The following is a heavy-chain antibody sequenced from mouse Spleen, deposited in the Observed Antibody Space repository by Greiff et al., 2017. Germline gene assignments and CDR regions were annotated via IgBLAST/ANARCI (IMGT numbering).Heavy chain of an antibody. Sequence: QVQLKESGPELVKPGASVKLSCKASGYTFTSYDINWVKQRPGQGLEWIGWIYPRDGSTKYNEKFKGKATLTVDTSSSTAYMELHSLTSEDSAVYFCAYGYDRIMDYWGQGTSVTVSS. V-gene: IGHV1-85*01. CDR2: IYPRDGST. J-gene: IGHJ4*01. D-gene: IGHD2-2*01. CDR1: GYTFTSYD. CDR3: AYGYDRIMDY.